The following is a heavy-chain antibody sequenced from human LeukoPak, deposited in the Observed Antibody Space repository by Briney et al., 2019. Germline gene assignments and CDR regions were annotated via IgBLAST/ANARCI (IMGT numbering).Heavy chain of an antibody. CDR1: GFTFGDYA. J-gene: IGHJ4*02. CDR3: TRDRGAYNLYDY. V-gene: IGHV3-49*03. Sequence: GGSLRLSCTASGFTFGDYAMSWIRQAPGKGLEWVGFIRSRAYGETADYAASVKGRFTISRDDSKAIAYLQMNSLKTEDTAVYHCTRDRGAYNLYDYWGQGTLVTVSS. CDR2: IRSRAYGETA. D-gene: IGHD1-1*01.